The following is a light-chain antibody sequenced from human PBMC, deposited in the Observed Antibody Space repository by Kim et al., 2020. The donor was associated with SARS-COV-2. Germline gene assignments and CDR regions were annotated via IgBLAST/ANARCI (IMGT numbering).Light chain of an antibody. J-gene: IGKJ2*01. CDR2: DAS. V-gene: IGKV3-20*01. CDR1: QSVRNNY. Sequence: MVLTQSPGTLSLSPGETATLSCRASQSVRNNYLAWYRQRPGQAPRLLIYDASSRATGIPHRFSGSGSGADFTLTISRLEPEDFAVYYCQQYHSSPPMYTFGQGTKLEIK. CDR3: QQYHSSPPMYT.